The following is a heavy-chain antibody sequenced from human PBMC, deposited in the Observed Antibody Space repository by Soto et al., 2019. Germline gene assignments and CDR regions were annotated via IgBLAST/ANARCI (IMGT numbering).Heavy chain of an antibody. CDR3: ARGTRRGLYYYGMDV. CDR2: IIPIFGTA. V-gene: IGHV1-69*01. CDR1: GGTFSSYA. Sequence: KVSCKASGGTFSSYAISWVRQAPGQGLEWMGGIIPIFGTANYAQKFQGRVTITADESTSTAYMELSSLRSEDTAVYYCARGTRRGLYYYGMDVWGQGTTVTVSS. J-gene: IGHJ6*02. D-gene: IGHD3-10*01.